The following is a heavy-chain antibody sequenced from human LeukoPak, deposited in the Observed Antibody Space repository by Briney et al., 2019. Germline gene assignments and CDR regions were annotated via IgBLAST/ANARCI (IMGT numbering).Heavy chain of an antibody. Sequence: SETLSLTCTVSGGSISTYYWSWIRQPPGKGLEWIGYVYYSGSTNYNPSLKSRVTISLDTSKNQFSLMLSSVTAADTAVYFCARGERRDGSTFGYWGQGTLVTVSS. CDR2: VYYSGST. CDR3: ARGERRDGSTFGY. D-gene: IGHD5-24*01. V-gene: IGHV4-59*01. CDR1: GGSISTYY. J-gene: IGHJ4*02.